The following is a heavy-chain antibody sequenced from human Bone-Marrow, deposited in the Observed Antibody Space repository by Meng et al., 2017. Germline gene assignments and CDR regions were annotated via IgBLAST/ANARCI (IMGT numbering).Heavy chain of an antibody. D-gene: IGHD6-19*01. Sequence: SVKVSCKASGGTFNSYAISWVRQAPGQGLEWMGGIIPIFGTANYAQKFQGRVTITADESTSTAYMELSSLRSEDTAVYYCARDHSPYSSGWYEGGYWGQGTLVTVSS. CDR2: IIPIFGTA. CDR1: GGTFNSYA. CDR3: ARDHSPYSSGWYEGGY. J-gene: IGHJ4*02. V-gene: IGHV1-69*13.